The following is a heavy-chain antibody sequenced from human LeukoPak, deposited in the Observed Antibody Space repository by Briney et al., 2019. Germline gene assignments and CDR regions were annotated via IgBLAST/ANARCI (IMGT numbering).Heavy chain of an antibody. CDR2: LRNDGTNT. V-gene: IGHV3-30*02. CDR3: AKDWNWAIDY. Sequence: GGSLRLSCAASGFSFSSFDMHWVRQAPGKGLEWVAYLRNDGTNTLYGDSVRGRFTISRDNSKNTLYLQMNSLRVEDMAVCYCAKDWNWAIDYWGQGTLVTVSS. D-gene: IGHD1-7*01. J-gene: IGHJ4*02. CDR1: GFSFSSFD.